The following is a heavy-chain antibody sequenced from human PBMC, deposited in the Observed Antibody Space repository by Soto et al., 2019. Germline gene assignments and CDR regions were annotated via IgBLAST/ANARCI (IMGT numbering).Heavy chain of an antibody. Sequence: QVQLQESGPGLVKPSQTLSLTCTVSGGSISSGGYYWSWIRQHPGKGLAWIGYIYYSGSTYYNPSLKSRVTISVDTSKNQCSLKLSSVTAADTAVYYCARANYIVVVPAATANWFDPWGQGTLVTVSS. V-gene: IGHV4-31*03. CDR1: GGSISSGGYY. D-gene: IGHD2-2*01. CDR3: ARANYIVVVPAATANWFDP. J-gene: IGHJ5*02. CDR2: IYYSGST.